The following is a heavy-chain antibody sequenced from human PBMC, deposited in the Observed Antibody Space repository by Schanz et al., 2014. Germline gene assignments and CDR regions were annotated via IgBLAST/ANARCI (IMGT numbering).Heavy chain of an antibody. J-gene: IGHJ4*01. CDR3: AREQIMAAAGLVDY. CDR1: GFTFSDYY. V-gene: IGHV3-11*05. D-gene: IGHD6-13*01. Sequence: QVQLLQFGGGVVQPGRSLRLSCAASGFTFSDYYMSWIRQAPGKGLEWVSYISGTTTYINYADSVKGRFTISRDNAKNSLYLQMNSLRAEDTAVYYCAREQIMAAAGLVDYWGHGTLVTVSS. CDR2: ISGTTTYI.